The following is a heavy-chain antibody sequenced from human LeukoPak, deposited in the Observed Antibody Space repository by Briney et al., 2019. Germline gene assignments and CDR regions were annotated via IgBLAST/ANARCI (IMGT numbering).Heavy chain of an antibody. V-gene: IGHV4-61*02. CDR1: GGSISSGSYY. D-gene: IGHD4-23*01. J-gene: IGHJ2*01. CDR3: VRHTYGGNFWYFDL. CDR2: IYTSGST. Sequence: SETLSLTCTVSGGSISSGSYYWSWIRQPAGKGLEWIGRIYTSGSTNYNPSLKSRVTISVDTSKNQFSLKLSSVTAADTAVYYCVRHTYGGNFWYFDLWGRGTLVTVSS.